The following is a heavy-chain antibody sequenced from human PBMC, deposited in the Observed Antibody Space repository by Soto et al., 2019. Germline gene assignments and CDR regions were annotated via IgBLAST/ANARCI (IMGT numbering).Heavy chain of an antibody. CDR3: ARAHLYGDYYWDYLAYSMDV. J-gene: IGHJ6*03. V-gene: IGHV4-30-4*01. D-gene: IGHD4-17*01. CDR1: GGSISSGDYY. Sequence: SETLSLTCTVSGGSISSGDYYWSWIRQPPGKGLEWIGYIYYSGSTYYNPSLKSRVTISVDTSKNQFSLKLSSVTAADTAVYYCARAHLYGDYYWDYLAYSMDVWDKGPTVTLSS. CDR2: IYYSGST.